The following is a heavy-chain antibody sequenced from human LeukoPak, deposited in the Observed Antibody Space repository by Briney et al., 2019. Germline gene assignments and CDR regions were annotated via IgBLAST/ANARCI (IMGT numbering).Heavy chain of an antibody. J-gene: IGHJ5*02. D-gene: IGHD6-13*01. CDR3: AKDSVAAAGTAWFDP. CDR2: ISHNGDRI. V-gene: IGHV3-23*01. CDR1: GYTFSNYA. Sequence: RPGGSLRLSCSASGYTFSNYAMTWVRQAPGKRLEWVSGISHNGDRIYYADSVKGRFTISRDNSKNTLYLQMNSLRPGDTALYYCAKDSVAAAGTAWFDPWGQGTLVTVSS.